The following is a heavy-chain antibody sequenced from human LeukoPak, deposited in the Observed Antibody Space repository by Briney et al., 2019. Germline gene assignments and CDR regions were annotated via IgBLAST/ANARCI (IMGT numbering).Heavy chain of an antibody. V-gene: IGHV3-21*01. CDR3: ARGGVGAFWTSSWGDY. Sequence: PGGSLRLSCAASGFTFSPYSMNWVRQAPGKGLEWVASISSSGSYIYYADSVRGRFTISRDNAKNSLYLLMNSLRAADTAVYYCARGGVGAFWTSSWGDYWGQGTLVTVSS. D-gene: IGHD1-26*01. J-gene: IGHJ4*02. CDR1: GFTFSPYS. CDR2: ISSSGSYI.